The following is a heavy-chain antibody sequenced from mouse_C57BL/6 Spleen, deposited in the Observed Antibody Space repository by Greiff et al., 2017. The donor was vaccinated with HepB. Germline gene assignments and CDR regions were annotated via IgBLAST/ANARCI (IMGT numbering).Heavy chain of an antibody. CDR3: ARWGGYLYYYAMDY. J-gene: IGHJ4*01. D-gene: IGHD2-2*01. CDR2: ISYDGSN. Sequence: DVKLQESGPGLVKPSQSLSLTCSVTGYSITSGYYWNLIRQFPGNKLEWMGYISYDGSNNYNPSLKNRISITRDTSKNQFFLKLNSVTTEDTATYYCARWGGYLYYYAMDYWGQGTSVTVSS. V-gene: IGHV3-6*01. CDR1: GYSITSGYY.